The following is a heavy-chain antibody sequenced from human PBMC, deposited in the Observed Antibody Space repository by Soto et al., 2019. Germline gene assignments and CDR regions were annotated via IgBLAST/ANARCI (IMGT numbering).Heavy chain of an antibody. V-gene: IGHV4-59*01. CDR2: IYHSGST. CDR3: ARASRNYFAY. J-gene: IGHJ4*02. Sequence: WSWIRQSPGKGLEWIGYIYHSGSTYYNPSLKSRVTISLDASKTQFSLKLSSLTTADTAVYYSARASRNYFAYWGQGVLVT.